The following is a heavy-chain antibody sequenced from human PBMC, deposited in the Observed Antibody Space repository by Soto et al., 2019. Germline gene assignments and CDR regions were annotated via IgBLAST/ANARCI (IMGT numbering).Heavy chain of an antibody. CDR3: AKGLGRSYYYYGMDV. V-gene: IGHV3-30*18. Sequence: GGFLRLSCAASGFTFSSYGMHWVRQAPGKGLEWVAVISYDGSNKYYADSVKGRFTISRDNSKNTLYLQMNSLRAEDTAVYYCAKGLGRSYYYYGMDVWGQGTTVTVSS. CDR2: ISYDGSNK. J-gene: IGHJ6*02. CDR1: GFTFSSYG.